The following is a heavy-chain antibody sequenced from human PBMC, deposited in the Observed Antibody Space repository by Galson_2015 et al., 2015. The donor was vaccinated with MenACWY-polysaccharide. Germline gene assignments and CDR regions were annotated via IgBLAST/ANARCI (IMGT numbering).Heavy chain of an antibody. CDR1: GFTFSDYY. Sequence: SLRLSCAASGFTFSDYYMSWIRQAPGKGLEWVSYISSSGSTIYYADSVKGRFTISRDNAKNSLYLQMNSLRAEDTAVYYCARVDYYDSSQKLDYWGQGTLVTVSS. CDR2: ISSSGSTI. J-gene: IGHJ4*02. D-gene: IGHD3-22*01. CDR3: ARVDYYDSSQKLDY. V-gene: IGHV3-11*01.